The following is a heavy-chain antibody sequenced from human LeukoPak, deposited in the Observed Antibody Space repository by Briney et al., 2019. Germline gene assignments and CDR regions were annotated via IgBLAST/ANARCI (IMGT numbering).Heavy chain of an antibody. Sequence: SETLSLTCAVYGGSFSGYYWSWIRQPPGKGLEWIGEINHSGSTNYNPSLKSRVTISVDTSKNQFSLKLSSVTAADTAVYYCARGNSGIAAAAEDYWGQGTLVTVSS. CDR1: GGSFSGYY. D-gene: IGHD6-13*01. J-gene: IGHJ4*02. CDR3: ARGNSGIAAAAEDY. CDR2: INHSGST. V-gene: IGHV4-34*01.